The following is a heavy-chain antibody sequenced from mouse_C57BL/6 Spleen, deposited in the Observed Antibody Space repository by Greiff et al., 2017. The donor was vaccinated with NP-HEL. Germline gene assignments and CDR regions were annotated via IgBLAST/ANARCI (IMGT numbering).Heavy chain of an antibody. CDR3: ARGESTGYFDV. J-gene: IGHJ1*03. Sequence: EVQLQQSGPGLVKPSQSLSLTCSVTGYSITSGYYWNWIRQFPGNKLEWMGYISYDGSNNYNPSLKNRISITRDTSKNQFFLKLNSVTTEVTATYYCARGESTGYFDVWGTGTTVTVSS. CDR2: ISYDGSN. V-gene: IGHV3-6*01. CDR1: GYSITSGYY.